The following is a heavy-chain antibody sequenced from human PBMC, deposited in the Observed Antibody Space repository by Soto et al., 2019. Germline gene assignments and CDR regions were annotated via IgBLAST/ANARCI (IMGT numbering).Heavy chain of an antibody. Sequence: QVQLQESGPGLVKPSQTLSLTCTVSGGSISSGGYYWSWIRQHPGKGLEWIGYIYYSGSTYYNPSVKSRVTISVDTPKNQFFLKLSSLTAADTAVYHCASEGGIVGATAADYWGQGTLVTVSS. CDR3: ASEGGIVGATAADY. J-gene: IGHJ4*02. V-gene: IGHV4-31*03. CDR1: GGSISSGGYY. D-gene: IGHD1-26*01. CDR2: IYYSGST.